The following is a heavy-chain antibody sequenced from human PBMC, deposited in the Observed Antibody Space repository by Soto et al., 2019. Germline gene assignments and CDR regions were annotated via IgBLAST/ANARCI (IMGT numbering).Heavy chain of an antibody. V-gene: IGHV3-23*01. CDR3: AKGVEGYVVSSFDS. Sequence: EVQLLESGGGGVQPGGSLRLSCAASGFIFSDYAMTWVRQTPGKGLEGVSAITSSGSSTYFADSLKGRITISRDNSKNTLSLQMDSLRVEDTAIYYCAKGVEGYVVSSFDSWGQGALVTVSS. CDR1: GFIFSDYA. J-gene: IGHJ4*02. D-gene: IGHD5-12*01. CDR2: ITSSGSST.